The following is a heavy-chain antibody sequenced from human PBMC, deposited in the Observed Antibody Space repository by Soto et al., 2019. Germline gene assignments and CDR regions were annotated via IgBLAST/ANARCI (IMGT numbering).Heavy chain of an antibody. CDR3: ARDPRSYARVGVLDV. D-gene: IGHD2-2*01. CDR1: GITFSAYN. CDR2: ISNDGRNK. V-gene: IGHV3-33*01. Sequence: QVQLVESGGGVVQPGTSLTLSCTVSGITFSAYNMHWVRQAPGKGLEWVACISNDGRNKDYGESVKGRFSVSRANSQNRLDLQLTSLRVDDSAVYYCARDPRSYARVGVLDVWGQGTTVTVS. J-gene: IGHJ6*02.